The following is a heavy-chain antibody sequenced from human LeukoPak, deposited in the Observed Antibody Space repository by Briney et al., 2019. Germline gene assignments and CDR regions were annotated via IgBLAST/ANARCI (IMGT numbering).Heavy chain of an antibody. CDR1: GVPFSGYY. Sequence: SETLSLTCAVYGVPFSGYYWSWIRQSPGKGLEWIWEVNHGESTNYNPSLKSRVTISVDTSKNQFSLKLSSVTAADTAVYYCARSTGGRFYYYYYGMDVWGQGTTVTVSS. V-gene: IGHV4-34*01. CDR3: ARSTGGRFYYYYYGMDV. CDR2: VNHGEST. J-gene: IGHJ6*02. D-gene: IGHD2-8*02.